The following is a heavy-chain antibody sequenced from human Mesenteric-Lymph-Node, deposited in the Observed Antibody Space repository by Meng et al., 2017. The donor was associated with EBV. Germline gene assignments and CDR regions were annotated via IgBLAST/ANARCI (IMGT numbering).Heavy chain of an antibody. CDR3: ARLGYPDP. CDR1: GDSLTSTNW. D-gene: IGHD2-2*01. V-gene: IGHV4-4*01. CDR2: IFHSGIT. J-gene: IGHJ5*02. Sequence: HVQVAVAGLGLAWPPGPLSLTSSVSGDSLTSTNWLSCVRRPPGKGLEWIGEIFHSGITNYNPSLKSRITLSVDKSKNLFSLNLSSVTAADTAVYFCARLGYPDPWGQGTLVTVSS.